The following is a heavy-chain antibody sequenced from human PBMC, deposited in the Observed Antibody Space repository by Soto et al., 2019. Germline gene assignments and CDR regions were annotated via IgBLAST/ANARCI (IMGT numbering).Heavy chain of an antibody. Sequence: EVQLVESGGSLVKPGESLRLSCAASGFTFNIYAMNWVRQAPGKGLEWVSSISGDSTYIYYADSMKGRFTISRDNAENSLYLQMNRLRAEDAGENYWARGSQNNSHWIPGWFGMDVWGQGTTVTVSS. D-gene: IGHD6-19*01. CDR1: GFTFNIYA. J-gene: IGHJ6*02. CDR3: ARGSQNNSHWIPGWFGMDV. V-gene: IGHV3-21*01. CDR2: ISGDSTYI.